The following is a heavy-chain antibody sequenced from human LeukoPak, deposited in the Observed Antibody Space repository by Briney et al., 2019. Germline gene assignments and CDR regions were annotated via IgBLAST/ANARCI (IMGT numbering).Heavy chain of an antibody. CDR3: AKGKSSTSCPDY. J-gene: IGHJ4*02. CDR1: GFTFDDYA. CDR2: ISWNSGSI. Sequence: GGSLRLSCAASGFTFDDYAMHWVRQAPGKGLEWVSGISWNSGSIGYADSVKGRYTISRDNAKNSLYLQMNSLRAEDTALYYCAKGKSSTSCPDYWGQGTLVTVSS. V-gene: IGHV3-9*01. D-gene: IGHD2-2*01.